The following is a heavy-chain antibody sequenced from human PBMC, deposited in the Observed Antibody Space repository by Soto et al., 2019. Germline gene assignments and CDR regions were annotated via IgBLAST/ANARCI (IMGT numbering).Heavy chain of an antibody. D-gene: IGHD2-15*01. Sequence: QMQLQESGPGLAKPSETLSLTCTVSGGSVSSGSYYWSWIRQPPGKGLEWIGYMYYSGSTNYNPSLKSRVTISIDTSKNQFSLKLNSVTAADTAVYYCARDTYCSGGSCYYYYFGMDVWGQGTTVTVSS. V-gene: IGHV4-61*01. J-gene: IGHJ6*02. CDR2: MYYSGST. CDR1: GGSVSSGSYY. CDR3: ARDTYCSGGSCYYYYFGMDV.